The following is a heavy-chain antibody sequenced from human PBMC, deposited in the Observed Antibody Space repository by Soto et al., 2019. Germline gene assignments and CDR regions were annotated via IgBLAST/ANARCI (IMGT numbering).Heavy chain of an antibody. CDR3: ATNYGSGSAHFDY. V-gene: IGHV1-69*02. CDR2: VIPMVGMS. J-gene: IGHJ4*02. CDR1: GGTFNFYS. D-gene: IGHD3-10*01. Sequence: QVQLVQSGAEVKKPGSSVKVSCTASGGTFNFYSISWVRQAPGQGLEWVGRVIPMVGMSEYAQKFQGRVTITADNSTSTAYMKLRSLRSEDTAVYYCATNYGSGSAHFDYWGQGTLVTVSS.